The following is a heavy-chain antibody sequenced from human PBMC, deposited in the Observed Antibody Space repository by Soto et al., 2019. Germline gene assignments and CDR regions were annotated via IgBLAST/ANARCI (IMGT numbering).Heavy chain of an antibody. CDR1: GYTFTSYG. V-gene: IGHV1-18*01. CDR3: ASDRGAYGVDV. J-gene: IGHJ6*02. Sequence: QVQLVQSGAEVKKPGASVKVSCKASGYTFTSYGISWVRQAPGQGLEWMGWISAYNGNANYAQKLQGRVTMTTDTSTSTAHMKMRSLRSDDTAVYYCASDRGAYGVDVWGHGTTVTVSS. CDR2: ISAYNGNA.